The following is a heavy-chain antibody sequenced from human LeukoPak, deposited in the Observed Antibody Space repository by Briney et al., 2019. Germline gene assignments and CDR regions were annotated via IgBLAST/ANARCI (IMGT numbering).Heavy chain of an antibody. V-gene: IGHV3-7*01. CDR2: IKQDGSEK. CDR3: ARGEGSSWPMEHLDY. D-gene: IGHD6-13*01. J-gene: IGHJ4*02. CDR1: GFTFSSYW. Sequence: GGSLRLSCAASGFTFSSYWMSWVRQAPGKGLEWVANIKQDGSEKYYVDSVKGRFTISRDNAKNSLYLQMNSLRAEDTAVYYCARGEGSSWPMEHLDYWGQGTLVTVSS.